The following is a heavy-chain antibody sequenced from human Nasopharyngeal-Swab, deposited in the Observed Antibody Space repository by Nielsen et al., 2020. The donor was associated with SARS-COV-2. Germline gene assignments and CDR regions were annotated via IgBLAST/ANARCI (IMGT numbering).Heavy chain of an antibody. J-gene: IGHJ3*02. CDR3: ARRAGGGSYWIFDM. CDR1: GYTFTHYW. D-gene: IGHD3-10*01. Sequence: GESLKIPCTGSGYTFTHYWLGWVRQRPGKGLEWMGTISPGDSDARYSPSFRGHVTISVDNSISTTYLQWSTLRASDSAMYYCARRAGGGSYWIFDMWGQGTMVTVSS. CDR2: ISPGDSDA. V-gene: IGHV5-51*01.